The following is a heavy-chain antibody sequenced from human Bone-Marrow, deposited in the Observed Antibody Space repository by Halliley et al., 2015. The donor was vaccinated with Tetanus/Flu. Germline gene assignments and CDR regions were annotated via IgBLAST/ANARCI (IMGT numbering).Heavy chain of an antibody. J-gene: IGHJ4*02. CDR2: FRGRP. Sequence: FRGRPSFPPSLKSRLSISVDTSRNQFSLKLTSVTAADTAVYYCARLKADSPSSDFFYGPFDYWGQGTHVTVSS. V-gene: IGHV4-30-4*05. D-gene: IGHD3-3*01. CDR3: ARLKADSPSSDFFYGPFDY.